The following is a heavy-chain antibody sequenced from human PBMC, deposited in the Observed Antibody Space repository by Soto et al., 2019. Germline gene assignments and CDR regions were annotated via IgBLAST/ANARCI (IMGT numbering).Heavy chain of an antibody. V-gene: IGHV3-23*01. CDR2: ISASGGST. CDR1: GFTFSSYA. D-gene: IGHD6-19*01. CDR3: AKRRSGWTEGFDY. Sequence: GGSLRLSCAACGFTFSSYAISWVRRAPGKGLEWVSAISASGGSTYYADSVKGRFTISRDNSKNTLYLQMNSLRAEDTAVYYCAKRRSGWTEGFDYWGQGTLVTVSS. J-gene: IGHJ4*02.